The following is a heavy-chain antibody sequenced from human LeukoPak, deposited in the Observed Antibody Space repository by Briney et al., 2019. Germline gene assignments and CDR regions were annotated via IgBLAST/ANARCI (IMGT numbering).Heavy chain of an antibody. Sequence: SETLSLTCTVSSGSITYYYWSWIRQPRGKGLEWIGYIYYSGSTNYNPSLKSRVTISVDTSKNQFSLNLSSVTASDTAVYYCARGNSWYYFDYWGQGTLVTVSS. J-gene: IGHJ4*02. CDR3: ARGNSWYYFDY. CDR1: SGSITYYY. V-gene: IGHV4-59*01. D-gene: IGHD6-13*01. CDR2: IYYSGST.